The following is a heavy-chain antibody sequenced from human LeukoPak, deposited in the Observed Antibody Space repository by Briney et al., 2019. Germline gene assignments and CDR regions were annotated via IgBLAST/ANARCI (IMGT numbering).Heavy chain of an antibody. Sequence: ASVKVSCKASGYTFTGYYMHWVRQAPGQGLEWMGWINPNSGGTNYAQKFQGRVTMTRDTSISTAYMELSRLRSDDTAVYYCARSQIVVVVANYYGMDVWGQGTTVTVSS. CDR2: INPNSGGT. D-gene: IGHD2-15*01. J-gene: IGHJ6*02. CDR3: ARSQIVVVVANYYGMDV. V-gene: IGHV1-2*02. CDR1: GYTFTGYY.